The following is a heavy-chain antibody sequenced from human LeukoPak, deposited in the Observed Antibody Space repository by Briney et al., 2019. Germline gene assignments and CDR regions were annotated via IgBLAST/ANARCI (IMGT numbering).Heavy chain of an antibody. V-gene: IGHV4-4*09. CDR3: ARGYCTNGVCYPWFDP. D-gene: IGHD2-8*01. CDR1: GGSISSYY. J-gene: IGHJ5*02. Sequence: ETLSLTCTVSGGSISSYYWSWIRQPPGKGLEWIGYIYTSGSTNYNPSLKSRVTTSVDTSKNQFSLKLSSVTAADTAVYYCARGYCTNGVCYPWFDPWGQGTLVTVSS. CDR2: IYTSGST.